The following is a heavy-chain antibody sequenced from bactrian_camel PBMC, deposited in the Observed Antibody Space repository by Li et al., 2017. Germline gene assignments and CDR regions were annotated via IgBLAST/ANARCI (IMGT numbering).Heavy chain of an antibody. CDR2: LYSERTYT. D-gene: IGHD6*01. CDR3: ASGEALIAGCPKKSADFGY. J-gene: IGHJ6*01. Sequence: QLVESGGGSVQAGGSLRLSCLLAGYTTAIKSRYIAWFRQAPGKEREEVANLYSERTYTYYTDSVKGRFTISQDNAKNTVYLQMNSLTPEDTAVYYCASGEALIAGCPKKSADFGYWGQGTQVTVS. CDR1: GYTTAIKSRY. V-gene: IGHV3-2*01.